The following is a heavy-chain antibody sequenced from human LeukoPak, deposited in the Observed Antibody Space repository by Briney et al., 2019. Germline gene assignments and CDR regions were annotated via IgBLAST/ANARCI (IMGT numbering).Heavy chain of an antibody. CDR3: AKGHYDFRDY. CDR1: GFTFGTFA. CDR2: ITGDDST. D-gene: IGHD3-3*01. J-gene: IGHJ4*02. V-gene: IGHV3-23*01. Sequence: PGGSLRLSCAASGFTFGTFALSWVRQAPGKGLEWVSSITGDDSTYYADSVKGRFTISRDTSSNTLYLQMNSLRAEDTALYHCAKGHYDFRDYWGQGTLVTVSS.